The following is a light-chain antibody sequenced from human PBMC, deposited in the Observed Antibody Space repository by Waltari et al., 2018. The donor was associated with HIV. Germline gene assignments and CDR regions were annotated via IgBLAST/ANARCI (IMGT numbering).Light chain of an antibody. J-gene: IGKJ4*01. V-gene: IGKV3-11*01. Sequence: IVLTQYPAPLSLSPGKRDTLSCMARQSIGSYLAWYQPKTGQAPRLLNYDSSNRASGIPARFSGSGSGTDFALTNSSVEPEDCAVYYCHQRSNWPLTFGGGTKVEI. CDR1: QSIGSY. CDR3: HQRSNWPLT. CDR2: DSS.